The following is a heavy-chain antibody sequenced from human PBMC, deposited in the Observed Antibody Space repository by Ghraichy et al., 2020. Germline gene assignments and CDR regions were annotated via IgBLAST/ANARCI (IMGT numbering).Heavy chain of an antibody. Sequence: SHTLSLTCTVSGGSISSYYWSWIRQPPGKGLEWIGYIYYSGSTNYNPSLKSRVTISVDTSKNQFSLKLSSVTAADTAVYYCARSDIVVVPAAPVEGYYYGMDVWGQGTTVTVSS. CDR1: GGSISSYY. J-gene: IGHJ6*02. V-gene: IGHV4-59*07. CDR3: ARSDIVVVPAAPVEGYYYGMDV. CDR2: IYYSGST. D-gene: IGHD2-2*01.